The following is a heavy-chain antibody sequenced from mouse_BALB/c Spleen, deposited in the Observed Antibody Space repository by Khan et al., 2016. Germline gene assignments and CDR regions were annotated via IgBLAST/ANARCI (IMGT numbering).Heavy chain of an antibody. V-gene: IGHV9-3-1*01. CDR1: GYTFTNYG. D-gene: IGHD1-1*01. J-gene: IGHJ1*01. CDR2: INTYSGES. CDR3: TRYHYCYGSSRYINF. Sequence: QIQLVQSGPELKKPGKTVKISCKASGYTFTNYGMNWVKQAPGKGLKWMGWINTYSGESTYADDLKGRFAFSLETSANTAYLQINNLKSEETATNFCTRYHYCYGSSRYINFWGAGTTVTVSS.